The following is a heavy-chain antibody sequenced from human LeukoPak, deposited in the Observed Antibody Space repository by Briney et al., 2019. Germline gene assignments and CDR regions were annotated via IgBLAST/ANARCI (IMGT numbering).Heavy chain of an antibody. CDR3: ARGEAIEVDTAMVTSFDY. V-gene: IGHV4-59*01. J-gene: IGHJ4*02. Sequence: PSETLSLTCTVSGGSISSYYWSWIRQPPGKGLEWIGYIYYSGSTNYNPSLKSRVTISVDTSKNQFSLKLSSVTAADTAVYYCARGEAIEVDTAMVTSFDYWGQGTLVTVSS. D-gene: IGHD5-18*01. CDR2: IYYSGST. CDR1: GGSISSYY.